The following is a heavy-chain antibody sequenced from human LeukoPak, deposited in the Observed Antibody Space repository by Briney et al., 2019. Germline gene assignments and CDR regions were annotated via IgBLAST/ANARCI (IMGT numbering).Heavy chain of an antibody. D-gene: IGHD2-15*01. CDR1: GGSFSGYY. J-gene: IGHJ5*02. CDR2: INHSGST. CDR3: ARDPATWWFDP. V-gene: IGHV4-34*01. Sequence: TSETLSLTCAVYGGSFSGYYWSWIRQPPGKGLEWIGEINHSGSTNYNPSLKSRVTMSVDTSKNQFSLKLRSVTAADTAVYYCARDPATWWFDPWGQGTLVTVSS.